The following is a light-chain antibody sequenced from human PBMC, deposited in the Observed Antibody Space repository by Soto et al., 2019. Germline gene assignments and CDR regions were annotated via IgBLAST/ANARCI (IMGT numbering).Light chain of an antibody. V-gene: IGKV3-15*01. Sequence: EIVVTQSPATLSVSPGERATLSCRASQSVSSNLAWYQQRPGQAPRLLIYGASTRATGIPSRFSGSGSGTEFTLTIGSLQSEDSAVYYCHQYNNWPRTFGQGTKV. CDR1: QSVSSN. CDR3: HQYNNWPRT. CDR2: GAS. J-gene: IGKJ1*01.